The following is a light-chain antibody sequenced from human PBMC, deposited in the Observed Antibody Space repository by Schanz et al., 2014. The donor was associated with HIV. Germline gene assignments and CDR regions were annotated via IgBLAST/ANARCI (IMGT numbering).Light chain of an antibody. V-gene: IGKV1-5*03. J-gene: IGKJ1*01. CDR3: QQYDTWPRT. CDR2: QAS. Sequence: DIQMTQSPTTLSASVGDRVTITCRASQNIGKWLTWYQQKPGKAPNLLIYQASVLKTGVPSRFSGSRSGTEFTLTISSLQSEDFAVYYCQQYDTWPRTFGHGTKVDIK. CDR1: QNIGKW.